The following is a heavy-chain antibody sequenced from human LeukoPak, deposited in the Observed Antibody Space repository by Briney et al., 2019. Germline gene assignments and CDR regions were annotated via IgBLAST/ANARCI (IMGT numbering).Heavy chain of an antibody. CDR1: GGSISSSSYY. V-gene: IGHV4-39*07. J-gene: IGHJ4*02. Sequence: SETLSLTCTVSGGSISSSSYYWGWIRQPPGKGLEWIGSIYYSGSTYYNPSLKSRVTISVDTSKNQFSLKLSSVTAAVTAVYYCAREDSGSFPSPVDYWGQGALVTVSS. CDR2: IYYSGST. D-gene: IGHD1-26*01. CDR3: AREDSGSFPSPVDY.